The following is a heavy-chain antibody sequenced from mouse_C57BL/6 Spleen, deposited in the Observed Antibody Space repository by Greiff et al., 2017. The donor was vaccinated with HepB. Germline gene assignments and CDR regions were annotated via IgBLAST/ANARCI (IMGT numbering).Heavy chain of an antibody. V-gene: IGHV2-2*01. CDR3: ASGAIYDGYYERAGFAD. J-gene: IGHJ3*01. CDR1: GFSLTSYG. D-gene: IGHD2-3*01. Sequence: QVQLKQSGPGLVQPSQSLSITCTVSGFSLTSYGVHWVRQSPGKGLEWLGVIWSGGSTDYNAAFISRLRISKDNSKSQVFFKMNSLQADDTAIYYGASGAIYDGYYERAGFADWGQGTLVTVSA. CDR2: IWSGGST.